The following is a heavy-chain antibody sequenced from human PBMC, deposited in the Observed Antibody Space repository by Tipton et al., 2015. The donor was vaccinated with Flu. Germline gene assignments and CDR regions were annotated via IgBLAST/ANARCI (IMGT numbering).Heavy chain of an antibody. Sequence: SLRLSCAASGFTFSSYAMSWVRQAPGKGLEWVSAISGSGGSTYYADSVKGRFTISRDNSKNTLYLQMNSLRAEDTAVYYCAKDRARYYYDSSGRDAFDIWGQGTMVTVSS. CDR2: ISGSGGST. V-gene: IGHV3-23*01. D-gene: IGHD3-22*01. CDR1: GFTFSSYA. CDR3: AKDRARYYYDSSGRDAFDI. J-gene: IGHJ3*02.